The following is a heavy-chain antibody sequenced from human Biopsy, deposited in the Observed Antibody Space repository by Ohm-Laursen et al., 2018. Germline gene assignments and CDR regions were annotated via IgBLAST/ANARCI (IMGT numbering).Heavy chain of an antibody. V-gene: IGHV1-69*06. CDR1: GGTFSHYG. Sequence: SSVNVSCKAPGGTFSHYGVNRVRQAPGQGLEWLGGKIPILGTGNYEQRFHDRVPVAADTSTSTATMELRSLRSEDTGVYYCTTKLTGYFHHWGQGTLVIVSS. CDR3: TTKLTGYFHH. D-gene: IGHD3-9*01. CDR2: KIPILGTG. J-gene: IGHJ1*01.